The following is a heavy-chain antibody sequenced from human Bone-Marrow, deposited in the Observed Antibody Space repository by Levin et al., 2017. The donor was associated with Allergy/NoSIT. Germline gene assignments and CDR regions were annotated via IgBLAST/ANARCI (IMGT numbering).Heavy chain of an antibody. V-gene: IGHV4-39*01. D-gene: IGHD3-10*01. CDR2: IYYSGST. Sequence: PSETLSLTCTVSGGSISSYSYHWGWIRQSPGKGLEWIGNIYYSGSTSYTPSLKSRVTISVDTSKNQFSLKLNSVTAADTAVYYLARGSMDLYFDYWGQGTLVTVSS. CDR1: GGSISSYSYH. CDR3: ARGSMDLYFDY. J-gene: IGHJ4*02.